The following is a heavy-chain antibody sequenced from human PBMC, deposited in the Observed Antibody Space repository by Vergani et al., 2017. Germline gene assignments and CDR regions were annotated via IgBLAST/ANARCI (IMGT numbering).Heavy chain of an antibody. J-gene: IGHJ6*02. Sequence: QVQLQESGPGLVKPSQTLSLTCTVSGGSISSGDYYWSWIRQPPGKGLEWIGYIYYSGRTYYNPSLKSRVTISVDTSKNQFSLKLSSVTAADTAVYYCARGKLVPYYYYYGMDVWGQGTTVTVSS. CDR1: GGSISSGDYY. V-gene: IGHV4-30-4*08. CDR3: ARGKLVPYYYYYGMDV. CDR2: IYYSGRT.